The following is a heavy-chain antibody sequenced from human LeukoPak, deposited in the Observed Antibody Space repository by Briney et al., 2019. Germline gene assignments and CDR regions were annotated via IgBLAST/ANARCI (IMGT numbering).Heavy chain of an antibody. D-gene: IGHD1-26*01. CDR2: INTSGTT. Sequence: PSETLSLTCTVSGASISSGSNSWGWIRQPAGKGLEWIGRINTSGTTNYNPSLKSRVTMSIDTSKNQFSLKLSSVTAAGTAVYYCARGVGAYYTDVWGKGTTVTISS. CDR1: GASISSGSNS. J-gene: IGHJ6*03. V-gene: IGHV4-61*02. CDR3: ARGVGAYYTDV.